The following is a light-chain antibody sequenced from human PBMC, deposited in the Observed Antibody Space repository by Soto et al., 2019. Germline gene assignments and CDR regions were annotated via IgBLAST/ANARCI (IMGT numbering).Light chain of an antibody. CDR2: WAS. V-gene: IGKV4-1*01. Sequence: DIVMTQSPDSLAVSLGERATINCKSSQSVLYSPNNDNYLAWYQQKVGQPPKLLNYWASTRESGVPDRFSGSGSGTDFTLTISSLQAEDVAVYYCQQYYTTPWTFGQGTKVEIK. CDR3: QQYYTTPWT. J-gene: IGKJ1*01. CDR1: QSVLYSPNNDNY.